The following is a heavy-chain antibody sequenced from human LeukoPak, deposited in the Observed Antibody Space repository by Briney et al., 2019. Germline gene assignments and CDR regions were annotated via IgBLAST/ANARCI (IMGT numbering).Heavy chain of an antibody. Sequence: ASVKVSCKASGYTFTSYDINWVRQATGQGLEWMGWMNPNSGDTGYAQKLQGRVTMTRNTSISTAYMELSSLRSEDAAVYYCASADSSGYAFDYWGQGTLVTVSS. J-gene: IGHJ4*02. D-gene: IGHD3-22*01. CDR1: GYTFTSYD. CDR3: ASADSSGYAFDY. CDR2: MNPNSGDT. V-gene: IGHV1-8*01.